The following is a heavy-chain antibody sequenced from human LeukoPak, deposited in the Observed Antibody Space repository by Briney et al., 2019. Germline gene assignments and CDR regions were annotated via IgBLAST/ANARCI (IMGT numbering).Heavy chain of an antibody. V-gene: IGHV3-66*04. CDR1: GFTFSSYA. CDR2: CLAGGLL. CDR3: GRRFCNSCPLDF. J-gene: IGHJ4*02. Sequence: GGSLRLSCAASGFTFSSYAMSWVRQAPGKGLECVSTCLAGGLLHYADSVRDRFIISRDTSKNTLYLRMNSLSAEDTAVYYCGRRFCNSCPLDFWGQGTLVTVSS. D-gene: IGHD2-21*01.